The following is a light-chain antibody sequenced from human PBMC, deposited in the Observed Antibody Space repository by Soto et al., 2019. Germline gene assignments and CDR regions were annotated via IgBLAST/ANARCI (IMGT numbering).Light chain of an antibody. Sequence: EIVFSHSPATLSFSPGERAALSCRAGQSVISYLAWYQQKPGQAPRLLIYDASNRATGNPARFSGSGSGTDFTLTISSLEPEDFAVYYCQQRSNWPRTFGQGTKVDIK. V-gene: IGKV3-11*01. CDR2: DAS. CDR3: QQRSNWPRT. J-gene: IGKJ1*01. CDR1: QSVISY.